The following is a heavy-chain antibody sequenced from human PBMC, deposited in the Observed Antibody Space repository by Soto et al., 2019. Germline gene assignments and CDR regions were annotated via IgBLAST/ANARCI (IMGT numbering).Heavy chain of an antibody. Sequence: GESLKISCAASGFTFSSYAMHWVRQAPGKVLEWVAVISYDGSNKYYADSVKGRFTISRDNSKNTLYLQMNSLRAEDTAVYYCARGYRVVVAADWGGYYGMDVWGQGTTVTVSS. CDR2: ISYDGSNK. CDR3: ARGYRVVVAADWGGYYGMDV. J-gene: IGHJ6*02. V-gene: IGHV3-30-3*01. D-gene: IGHD2-15*01. CDR1: GFTFSSYA.